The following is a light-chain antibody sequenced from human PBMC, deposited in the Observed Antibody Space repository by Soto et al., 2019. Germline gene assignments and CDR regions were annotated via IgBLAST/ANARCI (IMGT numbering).Light chain of an antibody. V-gene: IGKV3-20*01. CDR2: GAS. CDR3: QQHGSSPIT. CDR1: QTVTSNY. Sequence: EIVLTQSPGTLSWSPGERATLSCRASQTVTSNYLAWHQQKPGQTPRLLIYGASRRATGIPDRFSGSGSGTDFTLTISRLEPEDFAVYYCQQHGSSPITFGQGTRLEIK. J-gene: IGKJ5*01.